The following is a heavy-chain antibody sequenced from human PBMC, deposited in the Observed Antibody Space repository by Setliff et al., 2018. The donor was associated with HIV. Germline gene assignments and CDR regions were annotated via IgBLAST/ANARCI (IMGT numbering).Heavy chain of an antibody. Sequence: ASVKVSCKASGGTFSIYAISWVRQAPGQGLEWMGGIIPILGMSIYAQKFQGRVTITADESTSTAYMELSSLRSDDTAVYYCARGGVCTSTSCGGNYYYGMDVWGQGTTVTVSS. D-gene: IGHD2-2*01. CDR2: IIPILGMS. J-gene: IGHJ6*02. V-gene: IGHV1-69*10. CDR1: GGTFSIYA. CDR3: ARGGVCTSTSCGGNYYYGMDV.